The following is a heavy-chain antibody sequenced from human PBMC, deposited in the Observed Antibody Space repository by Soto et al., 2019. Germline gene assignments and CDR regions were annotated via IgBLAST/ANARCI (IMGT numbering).Heavy chain of an antibody. D-gene: IGHD3-16*01. CDR1: VFTFSTYW. CDR2: IDNDGTNT. Sequence: GWSLRLSCAASVFTFSTYWMHWVRQAPGKGLVWVSRIDNDGTNTRYADAVKGRFTVSRDNGKTTVYLQMDSLRAEDTAVYYCARDGGTYFDYWGQGTLVPVSS. CDR3: ARDGGTYFDY. V-gene: IGHV3-74*01. J-gene: IGHJ4*02.